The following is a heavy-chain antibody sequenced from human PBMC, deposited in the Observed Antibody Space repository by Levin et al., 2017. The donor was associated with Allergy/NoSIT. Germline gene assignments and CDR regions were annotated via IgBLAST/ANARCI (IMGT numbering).Heavy chain of an antibody. CDR2: INHSGST. Sequence: SETLSLTCAVYGGSFSGYYWSWIRQPPGKGLEWIGEINHSGSTNYNPSLKSRVTISVDTSKNQFSLKLSSVTAADTAVYYCARRKLKAAAGVRRPPYYYMDVWGKGTTVTVSS. CDR3: ARRKLKAAAGVRRPPYYYMDV. V-gene: IGHV4-34*01. J-gene: IGHJ6*03. CDR1: GGSFSGYY. D-gene: IGHD6-13*01.